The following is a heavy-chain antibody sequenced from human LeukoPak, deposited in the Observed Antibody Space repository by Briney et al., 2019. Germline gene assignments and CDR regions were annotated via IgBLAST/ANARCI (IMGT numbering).Heavy chain of an antibody. CDR3: ARPVFGVVTHYFDY. J-gene: IGHJ4*02. Sequence: GESLKISCKGSGYSFTSYLIGLVRQMPGKGLEWMGIIYPGDSDTRYNPSFQGQATISADKPISTAYLQWSRLTGSETAMYYCARPVFGVVTHYFDYWGQGPLVTVSS. CDR2: IYPGDSDT. D-gene: IGHD3-3*01. V-gene: IGHV5-51*01. CDR1: GYSFTSYL.